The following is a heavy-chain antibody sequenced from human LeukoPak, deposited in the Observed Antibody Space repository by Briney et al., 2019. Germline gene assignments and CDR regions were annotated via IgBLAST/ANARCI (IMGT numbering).Heavy chain of an antibody. J-gene: IGHJ4*02. CDR1: GFTFSSYG. Sequence: PGGPLRLSCAASGFTFSSYGMHWVRQAPGKGLEWVAFIRYDGSNKYYADSVKGRFTISRDNSKNTLYLQMNSLRAEDTAVYYCAKEYCSGGSCLNYWGQGTLVTVSS. V-gene: IGHV3-30*02. CDR2: IRYDGSNK. D-gene: IGHD2-15*01. CDR3: AKEYCSGGSCLNY.